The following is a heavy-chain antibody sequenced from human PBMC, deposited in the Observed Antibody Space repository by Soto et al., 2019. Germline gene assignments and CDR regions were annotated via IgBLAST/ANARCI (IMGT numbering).Heavy chain of an antibody. CDR2: ISYSGST. Sequence: QVQLQESGPGLVKPSETLSLTCTVSGGSVSSGSYNWSWIRQPPGKGLEWIGYISYSGSTNYNPSHKDRVTISVHTSKNQFSLKLSSVTAADTAVYYCARWPNWCDPWGQGTLVTVSS. CDR1: GGSVSSGSYN. V-gene: IGHV4-61*01. J-gene: IGHJ5*02. CDR3: ARWPNWCDP.